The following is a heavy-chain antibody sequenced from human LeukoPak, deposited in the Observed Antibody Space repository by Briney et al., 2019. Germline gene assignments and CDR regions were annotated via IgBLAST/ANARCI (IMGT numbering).Heavy chain of an antibody. CDR3: ARTMVRGLLYFDY. Sequence: GGSLRLSCAASGFTFSDYYMSWVRQAPGEGLEWVSYITSRGGTIFYADSVKGRFSISRDNAKNSLYLQKNSLRAEDTAVYYCARTMVRGLLYFDYWGQGTLVTVSS. CDR1: GFTFSDYY. V-gene: IGHV3-11*04. J-gene: IGHJ4*02. D-gene: IGHD3-10*01. CDR2: ITSRGGTI.